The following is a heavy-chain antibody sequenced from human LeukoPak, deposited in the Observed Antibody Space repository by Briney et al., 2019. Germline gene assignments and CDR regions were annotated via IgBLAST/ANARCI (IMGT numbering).Heavy chain of an antibody. CDR1: GGTFSSYA. J-gene: IGHJ4*02. CDR3: AREDGSEYSSSSPLDY. D-gene: IGHD6-6*01. CDR2: IIPIFGTA. V-gene: IGHV1-69*13. Sequence: ASVKVSCKASGGTFSSYAISWVRQAPGQGLEWMGGIIPIFGTANYAQKFQGRVTITADESTSTAYMELSSLRSEDTAVYYCAREDGSEYSSSSPLDYWGQGTLVTVSS.